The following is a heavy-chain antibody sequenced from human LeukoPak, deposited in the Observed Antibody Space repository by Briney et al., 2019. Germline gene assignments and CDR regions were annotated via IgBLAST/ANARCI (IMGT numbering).Heavy chain of an antibody. Sequence: ASVTVSCKASGYTFTSHGISWVRQAPGQGLEWMGWISAYNGNTNYAQKLQGRVTMTTDTSTSTAYMELRSLRSDDTAVYYCARDRSPGGSRSRSNWFDPWGQGTLVTVSS. CDR1: GYTFTSHG. V-gene: IGHV1-18*01. CDR2: ISAYNGNT. J-gene: IGHJ5*02. CDR3: ARDRSPGGSRSRSNWFDP. D-gene: IGHD3-10*01.